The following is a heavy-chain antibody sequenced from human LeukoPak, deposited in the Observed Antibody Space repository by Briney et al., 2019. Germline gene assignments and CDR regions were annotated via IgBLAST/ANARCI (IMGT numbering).Heavy chain of an antibody. J-gene: IGHJ4*02. CDR2: ITGSGVRT. CDR3: AKDLGYSGYDPLDY. CDR1: GFAFSSCA. D-gene: IGHD5-12*01. V-gene: IGHV3-23*01. Sequence: PGGSLRLSCAVSGFAFSSCAMSWVRQAPGKGLEWVSAITGSGVRTYYADSVKGRFTISRDNSKNTLYLQMNSLRAEDTAVYYCAKDLGYSGYDPLDYWGQGTLVTVSS.